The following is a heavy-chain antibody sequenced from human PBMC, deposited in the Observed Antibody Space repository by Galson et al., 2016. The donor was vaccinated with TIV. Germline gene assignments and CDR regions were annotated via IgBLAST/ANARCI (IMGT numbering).Heavy chain of an antibody. CDR2: ISHDGNNK. CDR1: GFAFSNYW. Sequence: SLRLSCAASGFAFSNYWMSWVRQTPGKGLEWVAIISHDGNNKDFADSVEGRFTISRDSSKNTVFLQMNSLRLEDTAVYYCTRDGRGNWKYVDYFDYWGPGTVVTVSS. V-gene: IGHV3-30*03. CDR3: TRDGRGNWKYVDYFDY. J-gene: IGHJ4*02. D-gene: IGHD1-7*01.